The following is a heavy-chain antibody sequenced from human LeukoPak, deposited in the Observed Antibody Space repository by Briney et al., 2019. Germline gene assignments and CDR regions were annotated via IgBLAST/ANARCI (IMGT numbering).Heavy chain of an antibody. J-gene: IGHJ5*02. V-gene: IGHV4-61*01. D-gene: IGHD2-15*01. Sequence: SSETLSLTCTVSGYSISSGYYWSWIRQPPGEGLEWIGYIYYSGSTNYNPSLKSRVTISVDTSKNQFSLKLSSVTAADTAVYYCARWFRGGSYYWLDPWGQGTLVTVSS. CDR3: ARWFRGGSYYWLDP. CDR1: GYSISSGYY. CDR2: IYYSGST.